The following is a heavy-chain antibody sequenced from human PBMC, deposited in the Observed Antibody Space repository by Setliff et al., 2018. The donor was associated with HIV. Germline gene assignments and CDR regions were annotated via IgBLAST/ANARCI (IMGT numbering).Heavy chain of an antibody. CDR3: ARDPYPYFDYGDWYFDL. D-gene: IGHD4-17*01. CDR1: GFTFSTYW. V-gene: IGHV3-7*01. CDR2: IKQDGSEK. Sequence: GGSLRLSCAASGFTFSTYWMSWVRQAPGKGLEWVANIKQDGSEKFYVDSVKGRFTISRDNAKNSLYLQMNSLRAEDTAVYYCARDPYPYFDYGDWYFDLWGRGTLVTVS. J-gene: IGHJ2*01.